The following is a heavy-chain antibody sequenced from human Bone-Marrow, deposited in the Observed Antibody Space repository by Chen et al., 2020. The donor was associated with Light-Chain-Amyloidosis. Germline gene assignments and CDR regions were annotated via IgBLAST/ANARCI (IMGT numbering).Heavy chain of an antibody. D-gene: IGHD3-22*01. CDR2: FDPEDGET. V-gene: IGHV1-24*01. J-gene: IGHJ6*03. CDR1: GYTLTELS. Sequence: QVQLVQSGAEVKKPGASVKVSCKVSGYTLTELSMHWVRQAPGKGLEWMGGFDPEDGETIYAQKFQGRVTMTEDTSTDTAYTELSSLRSEDTAVYYCATGRYYYDSSGYYYDYYYMDVWGKGTTVTVSS. CDR3: ATGRYYYDSSGYYYDYYYMDV.